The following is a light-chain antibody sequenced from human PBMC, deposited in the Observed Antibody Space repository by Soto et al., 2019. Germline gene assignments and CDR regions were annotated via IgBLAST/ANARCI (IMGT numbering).Light chain of an antibody. V-gene: IGLV2-14*01. Sequence: QSVLTQPASVSGSPGQSITISCTGTITDIGAYNYVSWYQQHPGKAPKLLIYGVSSRPSGVSNRFSGSKSGNAAYLTISGLQADDEAEYYCSSYTSSSTDVVFGGGTKVTVL. CDR1: ITDIGAYNY. CDR2: GVS. CDR3: SSYTSSSTDVV. J-gene: IGLJ2*01.